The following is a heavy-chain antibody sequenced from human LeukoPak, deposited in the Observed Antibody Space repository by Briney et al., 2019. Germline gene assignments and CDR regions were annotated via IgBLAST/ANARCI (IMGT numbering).Heavy chain of an antibody. CDR2: ISGDGSVT. V-gene: IGHV3-74*01. D-gene: IGHD6-6*01. CDR3: ARYSSSTGGASYYLDY. CDR1: GFTLSNYW. Sequence: GGSLRLSCTASGFTLSNYWMHWVRQVPGKRLVWVSRISGDGSVTNYADSVQGQFTISRDNAKNTLYLQIDSLRSEDTAVYYCARYSSSTGGASYYLDYWGHGTLVTVSS. J-gene: IGHJ4*01.